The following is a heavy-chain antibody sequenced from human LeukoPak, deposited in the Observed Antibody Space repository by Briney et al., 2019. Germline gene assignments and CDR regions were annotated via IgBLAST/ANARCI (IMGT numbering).Heavy chain of an antibody. CDR3: AKHDSSSDF. CDR1: GFTFSNYW. CDR2: IRSDGSDK. J-gene: IGHJ4*02. V-gene: IGHV3-30*02. Sequence: GGSLRLSCEASGFTFSNYWMSWVRQAPGKGLEWVAFIRSDGSDKHYTASVKGRFTISRDNSKNTLYLQMNSLRPEDTAMYYCAKHDSSSDFWGQGTLVTVSS. D-gene: IGHD3-22*01.